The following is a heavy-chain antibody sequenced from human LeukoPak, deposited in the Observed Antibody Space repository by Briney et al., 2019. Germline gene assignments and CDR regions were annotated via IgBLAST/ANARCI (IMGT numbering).Heavy chain of an antibody. Sequence: SSETLSLTCAVYGGSFSGYYWSWIRQPPGKGLEWIGSIYYSGSTYYNPSLKSRVTISVDTSKNQFSLKLSSVTAADTAVYYCARHVRSSGWLYSDYWGQGTLVTVSS. D-gene: IGHD6-19*01. J-gene: IGHJ4*02. V-gene: IGHV4-34*01. CDR1: GGSFSGYY. CDR3: ARHVRSSGWLYSDY. CDR2: IYYSGST.